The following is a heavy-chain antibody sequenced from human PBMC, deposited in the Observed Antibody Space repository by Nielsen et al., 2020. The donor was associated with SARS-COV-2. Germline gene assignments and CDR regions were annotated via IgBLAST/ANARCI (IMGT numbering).Heavy chain of an antibody. J-gene: IGHJ4*02. CDR2: ISWNSGSI. Sequence: GGSLRLSCAASGFTFDDYAMRWVRQAPGKGLEWVSGISWNSGSIGYADSVKGRFTISRDNAKNSLHLQMNSLRAEDTALYYCAKFGSTDYWGQGTLVTVSS. CDR3: AKFGSTDY. CDR1: GFTFDDYA. D-gene: IGHD2-2*01. V-gene: IGHV3-9*01.